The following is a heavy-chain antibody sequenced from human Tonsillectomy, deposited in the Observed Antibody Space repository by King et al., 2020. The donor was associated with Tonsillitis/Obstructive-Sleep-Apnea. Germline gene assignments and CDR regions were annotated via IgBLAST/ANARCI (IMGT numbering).Heavy chain of an antibody. J-gene: IGHJ2*01. CDR2: ISSSSSYT. CDR1: GFTFSDYY. Sequence: VQLVESGGGLVKPGGSLRLSCAASGFTFSDYYLSWIRQAPGKGLEWVSYISSSSSYTNYADSVKGRFTISRDNAKNSLYLQMNSLRAEDTAVYYCASDAGYGSSTTCYSYWYFDLWGRGTLVTVSS. D-gene: IGHD2-2*03. CDR3: ASDAGYGSSTTCYSYWYFDL. V-gene: IGHV3-11*06.